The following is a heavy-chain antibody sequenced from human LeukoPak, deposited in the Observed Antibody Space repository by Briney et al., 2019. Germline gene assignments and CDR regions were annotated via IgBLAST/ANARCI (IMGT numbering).Heavy chain of an antibody. CDR2: LRKEATYS. D-gene: IGHD3-10*01. CDR3: ASGGHTMGTLDY. Sequence: AGSMTLSCAPDGLPLTSDGMDWDRQTPDKGLQWVAYLRKEATYSNYADSVRGRFTISRDNCKNTLDLQMSSLRVESTAMYYCASGGHTMGTLDYWGQGTLVTVSS. CDR1: GLPLTSDG. V-gene: IGHV3-30*02. J-gene: IGHJ4*02.